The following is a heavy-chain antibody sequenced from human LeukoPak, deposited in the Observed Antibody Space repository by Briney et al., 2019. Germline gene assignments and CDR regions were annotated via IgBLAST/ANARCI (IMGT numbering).Heavy chain of an antibody. CDR1: GGSFSGYY. CDR2: INHSGST. V-gene: IGHV4-34*01. J-gene: IGHJ1*01. Sequence: SETLSLTCAVYGGSFSGYYWSWIRQPPGKGLEWIGEINHSGSTNYNPSLKSRVTISVDTSKNQFSLKLSSVTAADTAVYYCARVGYSQYCSSTSCYGGLEYFQHWGQGTLVTVSS. CDR3: ARVGYSQYCSSTSCYGGLEYFQH. D-gene: IGHD2-2*01.